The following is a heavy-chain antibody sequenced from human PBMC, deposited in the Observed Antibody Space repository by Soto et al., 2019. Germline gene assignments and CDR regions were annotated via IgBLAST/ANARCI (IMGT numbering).Heavy chain of an antibody. CDR1: GFTFSSYW. J-gene: IGHJ1*01. D-gene: IGHD2-8*02. Sequence: GGSLRLSCPASGFTFSSYWMACVRQSPGEGLEWVASMNQHGSDIQYVDSVRGRFNIYRDNARNLLYLQMNNLRVEDTAIYYCATDTYCPATCYRGHGNWAQGTLVTVSS. CDR3: ATDTYCPATCYRGHGN. V-gene: IGHV3-7*03. CDR2: MNQHGSDI.